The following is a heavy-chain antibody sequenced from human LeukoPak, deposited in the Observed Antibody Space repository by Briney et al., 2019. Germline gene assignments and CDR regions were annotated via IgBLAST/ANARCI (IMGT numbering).Heavy chain of an antibody. CDR2: IRYDGSNQ. D-gene: IGHD5-18*01. CDR3: ARGYGESHFDY. CDR1: GFTFNSYG. V-gene: IGHV3-30*02. J-gene: IGHJ4*02. Sequence: GGSLRLSCAASGFTFNSYGMHLVRQAPSKGLEWVSFIRYDGSNQYYADSVKGRFSISRDNSNNTLYLQMNSLTPEDTAVYFCARGYGESHFDYWGQGTLVTVSS.